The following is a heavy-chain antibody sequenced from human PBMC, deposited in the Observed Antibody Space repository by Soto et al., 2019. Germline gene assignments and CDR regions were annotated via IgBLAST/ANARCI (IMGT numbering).Heavy chain of an antibody. CDR2: LSSSSSYI. CDR1: GFTFSSYS. Sequence: EVQLVESGGGLVKPGGSLRLSCAASGFTFSSYSMNWVRQAPGKGLEWGSSLSSSSSYIYYADSVKGRFTIPRDNAKNFLVPQINSLRAQGTAVYFWARERIRGPYFFYGMDVLGPGDPGTVS. D-gene: IGHD3-16*01. J-gene: IGHJ6*02. CDR3: ARERIRGPYFFYGMDV. V-gene: IGHV3-21*01.